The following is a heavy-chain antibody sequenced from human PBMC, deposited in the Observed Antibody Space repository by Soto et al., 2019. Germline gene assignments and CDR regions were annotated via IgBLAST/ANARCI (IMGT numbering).Heavy chain of an antibody. Sequence: ASVKVSCKASGYTFTSYVMHWVRQAPGQRLEWMGWINAGNGNTKYSQKFQGRVTITRDTSASTAYMELSSLRSEDTAVYYCAREGRRAERGYYDILTGPDYWGQGTLVTVSS. CDR2: INAGNGNT. J-gene: IGHJ4*02. CDR1: GYTFTSYV. D-gene: IGHD3-9*01. V-gene: IGHV1-3*01. CDR3: AREGRRAERGYYDILTGPDY.